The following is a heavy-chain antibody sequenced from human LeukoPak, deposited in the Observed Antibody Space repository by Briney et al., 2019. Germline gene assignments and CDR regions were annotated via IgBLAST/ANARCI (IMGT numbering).Heavy chain of an antibody. CDR1: GGSISSYY. Sequence: SETLSLTCTVSGGSISSYYWSWIRQPPGKGLEWIGYIYYSGSTNYNPSLKSRVTIPVDTSKNQFSLKLSSVTAADTAVYYCAIVASSNRAVFFDYWRQGTLVTVSS. J-gene: IGHJ4*02. D-gene: IGHD6-13*01. CDR2: IYYSGST. CDR3: AIVASSNRAVFFDY. V-gene: IGHV4-59*01.